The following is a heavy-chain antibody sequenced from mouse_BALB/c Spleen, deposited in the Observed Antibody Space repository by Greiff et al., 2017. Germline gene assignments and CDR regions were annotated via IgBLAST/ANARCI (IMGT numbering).Heavy chain of an antibody. CDR3: ARSYSLHYFDY. CDR1: GFSLSTSGMG. Sequence: QVTLKVSGPGILQPSQTLSLTCSFSGFSLSTSGMGVSWIRQPSGKGLEWLAHIYWDDDKRYNPSLKSRLTISKDTSSNQVFLKITSVDTADTATYYCARSYSLHYFDYWGQGTTLTVSS. J-gene: IGHJ2*01. V-gene: IGHV8-12*01. CDR2: IYWDDDK. D-gene: IGHD2-1*01.